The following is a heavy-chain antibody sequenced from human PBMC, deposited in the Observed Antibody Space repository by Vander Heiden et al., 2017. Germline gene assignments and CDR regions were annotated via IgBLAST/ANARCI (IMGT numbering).Heavy chain of an antibody. CDR2: ISWNSGSI. V-gene: IGHV3-9*01. Sequence: EVQLGQSGGRLVQPGRSLRLPCPASGFTCDDYAMHWVRQAPGKGLEWVSGISWNSGSIGYADSVKGRFTISRDNAKNSLYLQMNSLRADDTALYYCAKDIWGGSYSHFDYWGQGTLVTVSS. CDR1: GFTCDDYA. CDR3: AKDIWGGSYSHFDY. D-gene: IGHD1-26*01. J-gene: IGHJ4*02.